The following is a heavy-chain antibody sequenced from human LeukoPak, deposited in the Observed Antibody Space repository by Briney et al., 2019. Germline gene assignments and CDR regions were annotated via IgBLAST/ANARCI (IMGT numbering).Heavy chain of an antibody. CDR2: IYYSGST. V-gene: IGHV4-30-4*01. CDR1: GGSISSRDYY. Sequence: PSETLSLTCTVSGGSISSRDYYWSWIRQPPGKGLGWIGYIYYSGSTYYNPSLKSRVTISVDTSKNQFSLKLSSVTAADTAVYYCARGDDERYSSPGFDYWGQGTLVTVSS. D-gene: IGHD6-13*01. J-gene: IGHJ4*02. CDR3: ARGDDERYSSPGFDY.